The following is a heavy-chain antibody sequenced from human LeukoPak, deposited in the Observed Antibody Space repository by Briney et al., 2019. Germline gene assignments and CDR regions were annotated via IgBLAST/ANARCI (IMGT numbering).Heavy chain of an antibody. V-gene: IGHV1-3*01. CDR3: ARETSSSGLERFDY. D-gene: IGHD6-19*01. Sequence: ASVKVSCKASGYTFTSYAMHWVRQAPGQGLEWMGWINAGNGNTKYSQKFQGRVTITRDTSASTAYMELSSLGSEDTAVYYCARETSSSGLERFDYWGQGTLVTVSS. CDR1: GYTFTSYA. J-gene: IGHJ4*02. CDR2: INAGNGNT.